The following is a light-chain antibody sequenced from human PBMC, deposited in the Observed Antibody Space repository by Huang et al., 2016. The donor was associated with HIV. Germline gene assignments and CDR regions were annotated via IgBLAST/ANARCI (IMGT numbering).Light chain of an antibody. J-gene: IGKJ2*01. CDR2: DTS. Sequence: EIVLTQSPGTLSLSRGERATLSCPTSQSVSASSLAWYQQKLGQAPRLLIYDTSSRATGIPERFSGSGSGTDFTLTITGLDPEDYALYYCQQYSSSPYTFGQGTKL. V-gene: IGKV3-20*01. CDR3: QQYSSSPYT. CDR1: QSVSASS.